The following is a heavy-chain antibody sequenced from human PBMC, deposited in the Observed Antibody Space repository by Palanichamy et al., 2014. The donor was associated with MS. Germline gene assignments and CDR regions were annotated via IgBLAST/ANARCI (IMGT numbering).Heavy chain of an antibody. D-gene: IGHD1-7*01. V-gene: IGHV3-21*01. Sequence: EVQLVESGGGPVKPGGSLRLSCAASGFVFSDYILNWVRQAPGKGLEWVSSVSSGSSHMFYKDSLKGRFTISRDNAKNSLYLQMNSLRVDDTAVYYCARGTSLGYYYMDVWGKGTTVTVSS. CDR3: ARGTSLGYYYMDV. CDR1: GFVFSDYI. J-gene: IGHJ6*03. CDR2: VSSGSSHM.